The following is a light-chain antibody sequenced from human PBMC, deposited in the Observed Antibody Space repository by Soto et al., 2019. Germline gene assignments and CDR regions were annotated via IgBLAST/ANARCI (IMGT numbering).Light chain of an antibody. J-gene: IGKJ1*01. CDR3: QHYGSTSWT. Sequence: EIVLTQSPGTLSLSPGERGTLSCRASQSVRSSYLAWYQQKPGQAPRLLIYGASRRATGIPDRFSGSGSGTDFTLTISRLEPEDFAVYYCQHYGSTSWTFGQGTKVEIK. CDR1: QSVRSSY. CDR2: GAS. V-gene: IGKV3-20*01.